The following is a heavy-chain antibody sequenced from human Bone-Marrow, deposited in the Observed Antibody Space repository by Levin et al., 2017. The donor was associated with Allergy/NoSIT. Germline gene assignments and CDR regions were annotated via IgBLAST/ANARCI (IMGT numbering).Heavy chain of an antibody. CDR1: GGSISSYY. D-gene: IGHD6-13*01. J-gene: IGHJ3*02. CDR3: ARLTRSYSSSWYGILGAFDI. Sequence: SETLSLTCTVSGGSISSYYWSWIRQPPGKGLEWIGYIYYSGSTNYNPSLKSRVTISVDTSKNQFSLKLSSVTAADTAVYYCARLTRSYSSSWYGILGAFDIWGQGTMVTVSS. V-gene: IGHV4-59*01. CDR2: IYYSGST.